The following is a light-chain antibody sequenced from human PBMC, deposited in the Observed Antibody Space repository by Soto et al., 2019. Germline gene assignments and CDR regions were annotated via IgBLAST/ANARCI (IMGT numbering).Light chain of an antibody. CDR1: SSNIGNNY. CDR2: ENN. J-gene: IGLJ2*01. CDR3: GTWDSSLSAGVV. V-gene: IGLV1-51*02. Sequence: QSVLTQPTSVSAAPGQKVTISCSGSSSNIGNNYVSWYQQLPGTAPKLLIYENNKRPSGIPDRFSGSKSGTSATLGITGLQTGDEADYYCGTWDSSLSAGVVFGGGTKLTVL.